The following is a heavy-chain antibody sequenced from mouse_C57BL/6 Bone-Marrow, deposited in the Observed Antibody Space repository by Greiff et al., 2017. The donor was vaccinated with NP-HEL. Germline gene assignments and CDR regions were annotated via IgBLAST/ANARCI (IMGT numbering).Heavy chain of an antibody. CDR3: ARGAITTVVARGLDY. J-gene: IGHJ2*01. CDR1: GFTFSSYA. V-gene: IGHV5-4*03. Sequence: EVKLVESGGGLVKPGGSLKLSCAASGFTFSSYAMSWVRQTPEKRLEWVATISDGGSYTYYPDNVKGRFTISRDNAKNNLYLQMSHLKSEDTAMYYCARGAITTVVARGLDYWGQGTTLTVSS. CDR2: ISDGGSYT. D-gene: IGHD1-1*01.